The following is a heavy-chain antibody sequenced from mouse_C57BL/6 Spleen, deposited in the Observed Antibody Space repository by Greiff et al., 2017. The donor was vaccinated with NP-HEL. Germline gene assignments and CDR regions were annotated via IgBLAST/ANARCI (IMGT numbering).Heavy chain of an antibody. D-gene: IGHD1-1*01. CDR1: GYAFSSSW. Sequence: QVQLQQSGPELVKPGASVKISCKASGYAFSSSWMNWVKQRPGKGLEWIGRIYPGDGDTNYNGKFKGKATLTADKSSSTAYMQLSSLTSEDSAVYFCARWDYEWYFDVWGTGTTVTVSS. CDR2: IYPGDGDT. J-gene: IGHJ1*03. CDR3: ARWDYEWYFDV. V-gene: IGHV1-82*01.